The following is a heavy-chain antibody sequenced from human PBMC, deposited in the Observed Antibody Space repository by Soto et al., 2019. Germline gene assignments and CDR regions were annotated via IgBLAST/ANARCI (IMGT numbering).Heavy chain of an antibody. Sequence: VQLVESWGGVVQPGRSLRLSCAASGFNFSDYAMHWVRQAPGKGLEWVAVVSHDGRNTHYADTVKARFTISRDSSKNTVSLEMTSVRAEDTAVCYCAKGGRQWLVTSDFNYWGQGALVTVSS. V-gene: IGHV3-30*18. D-gene: IGHD6-19*01. J-gene: IGHJ4*02. CDR1: GFNFSDYA. CDR3: AKGGRQWLVTSDFNY. CDR2: VSHDGRNT.